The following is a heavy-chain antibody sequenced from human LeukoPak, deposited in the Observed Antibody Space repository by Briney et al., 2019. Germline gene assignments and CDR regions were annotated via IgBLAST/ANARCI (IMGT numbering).Heavy chain of an antibody. CDR3: ERANRESYTADGAFDI. CDR1: GGTFSSYA. Sequence: SVKVSCKASGGTFSSYAISWVRQAPGQGLEWMGGIIPIFATANYAQKFQGRVTITADESTSTAYMELSSLRSEDTAVYYCERANRESYTADGAFDIWGQGTMVTVSS. V-gene: IGHV1-69*13. CDR2: IIPIFATA. J-gene: IGHJ3*02. D-gene: IGHD3-16*01.